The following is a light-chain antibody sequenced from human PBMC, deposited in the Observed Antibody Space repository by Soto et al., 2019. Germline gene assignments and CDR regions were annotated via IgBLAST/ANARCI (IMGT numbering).Light chain of an antibody. CDR2: AVN. CDR3: CPSVGGPIWV. CDR1: NSDVGGNDR. V-gene: IGLV2-23*02. Sequence: QSALTQPASVSGSPGQSITISCTGTNSDVGGNDRVSRYQQHPGKAPTLMIYAVNKRPTGVSNRFAGSKSGNPASLTIAGLQTEDEADYYCCPSVGGPIWVFGGGTKVTVL. J-gene: IGLJ3*02.